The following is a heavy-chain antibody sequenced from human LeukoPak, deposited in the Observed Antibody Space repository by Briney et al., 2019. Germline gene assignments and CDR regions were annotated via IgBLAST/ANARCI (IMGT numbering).Heavy chain of an antibody. CDR1: GFTFSSYA. CDR3: ARLGIIAAAGSNDY. Sequence: GGSLRLSCAGSGFTFSSYAMNWVRQAPGKGLEWVSSISSSSSYIYYADSVKGRFTISRDNAKNSLYLQMNSLRAEDTAVYYCARLGIIAAAGSNDYWGQGTLVTVSS. V-gene: IGHV3-21*04. J-gene: IGHJ4*02. CDR2: ISSSSSYI. D-gene: IGHD6-13*01.